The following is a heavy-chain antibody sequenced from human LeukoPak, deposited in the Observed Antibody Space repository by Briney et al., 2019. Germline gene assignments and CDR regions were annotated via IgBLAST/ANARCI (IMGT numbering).Heavy chain of an antibody. Sequence: SETLSLTCAVYGGSFSGYYWSWIRQPPGKGLEWIGEINHSGSTNYNPSLKSRVTILVDTSKNQFSLKLSSVTAADTAVYYCARMRQWLVRGYFDYWGQGTLVTVSS. CDR3: ARMRQWLVRGYFDY. CDR1: GGSFSGYY. J-gene: IGHJ4*02. D-gene: IGHD6-19*01. CDR2: INHSGST. V-gene: IGHV4-34*01.